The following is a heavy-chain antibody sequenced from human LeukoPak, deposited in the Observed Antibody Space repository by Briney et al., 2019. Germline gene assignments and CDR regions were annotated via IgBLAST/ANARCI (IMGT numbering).Heavy chain of an antibody. CDR3: ARAPMHILTGYVNWFDP. CDR1: GGSISSGSYY. J-gene: IGHJ5*02. D-gene: IGHD3-9*01. CDR2: IYTSGST. V-gene: IGHV4-61*02. Sequence: SETLSLTCTVSGGSISSGSYYWSWIRQPAGKGLEWIGRIYTSGSTNYNPSLESRVTISVDTSKNQFSLKLSSVTAADTAVYYCARAPMHILTGYVNWFDPWGQGTLVTVSS.